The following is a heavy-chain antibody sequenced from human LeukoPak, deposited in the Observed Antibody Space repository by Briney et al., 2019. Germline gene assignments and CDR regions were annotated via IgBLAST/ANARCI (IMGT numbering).Heavy chain of an antibody. CDR3: TRVITGTPRGAFDI. D-gene: IGHD1-20*01. CDR1: GFTFSDHS. CDR2: SRSKAYSYTT. J-gene: IGHJ3*02. Sequence: GGSLRLSCAASGFTFSDHSVDWVRQAPGKGLEWVGRSRSKAYSYTTGYAASVKGRFTISRDDSKNSLYLQMNSLKTEDTAMYYCTRVITGTPRGAFDIWGQGTMVTVSS. V-gene: IGHV3-72*01.